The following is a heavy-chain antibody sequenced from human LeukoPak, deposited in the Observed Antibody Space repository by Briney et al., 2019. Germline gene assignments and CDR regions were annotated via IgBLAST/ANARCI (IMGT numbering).Heavy chain of an antibody. V-gene: IGHV4-61*02. Sequence: PSETLSLTCTVSGGSISSGSYYWSWIRQPAGKGLEWIGRIHTSGSTNYNPSLKSRVTISVDTSKNQFSLKLSSVTAADTAVYYCARETSQKGAHYMDVWGKGTTITISS. CDR1: GGSISSGSYY. D-gene: IGHD3-16*01. CDR3: ARETSQKGAHYMDV. CDR2: IHTSGST. J-gene: IGHJ6*03.